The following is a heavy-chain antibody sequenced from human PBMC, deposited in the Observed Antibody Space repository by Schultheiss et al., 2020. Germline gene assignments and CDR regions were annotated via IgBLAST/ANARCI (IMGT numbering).Heavy chain of an antibody. Sequence: WGSLRLSCAASGFTFSSYSMNWVRQAPGKGLEWVSSISSSSSYIYYADSVKGRFTISRDNAKNSLYLQMNSLRAEDTAVYYCARGGPAGSSFDYWGQGTLVTVSS. CDR2: ISSSSSYI. CDR1: GFTFSSYS. J-gene: IGHJ4*02. D-gene: IGHD6-6*01. CDR3: ARGGPAGSSFDY. V-gene: IGHV3-21*01.